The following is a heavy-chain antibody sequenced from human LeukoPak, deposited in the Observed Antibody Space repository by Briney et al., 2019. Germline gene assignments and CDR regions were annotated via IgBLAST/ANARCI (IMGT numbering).Heavy chain of an antibody. CDR1: GFTFNRYG. Sequence: GGTLRLSCAASGFTFNRYGMSWVRQAPGKGLEWVSGISASGANRYYADSVKGRFTISRDNAKNSLYLQMNSLRAEDTAVYYCARYCSGGSCLMGFDYWGQGTLVTVSS. V-gene: IGHV3-21*01. CDR3: ARYCSGGSCLMGFDY. J-gene: IGHJ4*02. CDR2: ISASGANR. D-gene: IGHD2-15*01.